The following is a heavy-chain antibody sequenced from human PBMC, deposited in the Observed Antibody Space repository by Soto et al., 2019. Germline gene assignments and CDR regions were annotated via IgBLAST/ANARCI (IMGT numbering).Heavy chain of an antibody. D-gene: IGHD7-27*01. Sequence: SVKVSCKTSGGTFSNDAISWVRQAPGQGLEWMGGIIPIHGTTHYAQKFQGRVKLSADGSTGTAYMELSSLRSEDTGVYYCARDGMGTIVGGMDVWGQGTTVTVSS. J-gene: IGHJ6*02. CDR1: GGTFSNDA. CDR2: IIPIHGTT. CDR3: ARDGMGTIVGGMDV. V-gene: IGHV1-69*13.